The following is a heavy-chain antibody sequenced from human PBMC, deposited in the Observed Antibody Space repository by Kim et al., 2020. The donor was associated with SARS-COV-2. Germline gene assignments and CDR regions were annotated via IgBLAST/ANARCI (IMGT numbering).Heavy chain of an antibody. CDR1: GYTFTSYY. J-gene: IGHJ4*02. D-gene: IGHD2-21*02. CDR2: INPSGGST. Sequence: ASVKVSCKASGYTFTSYYMHWVRQAPGQGLEWMGIINPSGGSTSYAQKFQGRVTMTRDTSTSTVYMELSSLRSEDTAVYYCARLTLAYCGGDCSSDYWGQGTLVTVSS. CDR3: ARLTLAYCGGDCSSDY. V-gene: IGHV1-46*01.